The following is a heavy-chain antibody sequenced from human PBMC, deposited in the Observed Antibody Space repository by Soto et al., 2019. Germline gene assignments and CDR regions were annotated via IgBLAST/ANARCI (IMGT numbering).Heavy chain of an antibody. Sequence: QVQLQQWGAGLLKPSETLSLTCAVYGGSFSGYYWSWIRQPPGQGLEWIGEINHSGSTNYNPSLKSRVTISVDTSKNQCSLKLSSVTAADTAVYYCARGLEYYGSGSYYNDWGQGTLVTVSS. CDR2: INHSGST. CDR3: ARGLEYYGSGSYYND. J-gene: IGHJ4*02. CDR1: GGSFSGYY. D-gene: IGHD3-10*01. V-gene: IGHV4-34*01.